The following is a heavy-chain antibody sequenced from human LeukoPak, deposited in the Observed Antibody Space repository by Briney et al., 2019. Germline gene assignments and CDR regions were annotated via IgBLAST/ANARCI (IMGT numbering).Heavy chain of an antibody. CDR1: GSTFSTYA. Sequence: ASVKVSCKASGSTFSTYAINWVRQAPGQGPEWMGRIIPILGITNYTESFQDRVTITADKATTTAYMELTGLRSEDTAVYYCAKAVGVWSGSYNYYYGMDDWGQGTTVTVSS. CDR2: IIPILGIT. J-gene: IGHJ6*02. D-gene: IGHD3-3*01. V-gene: IGHV1-69*04. CDR3: AKAVGVWSGSYNYYYGMDD.